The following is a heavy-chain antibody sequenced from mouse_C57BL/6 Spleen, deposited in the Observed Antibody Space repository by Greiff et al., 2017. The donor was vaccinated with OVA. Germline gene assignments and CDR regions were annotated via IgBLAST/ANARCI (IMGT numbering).Heavy chain of an antibody. J-gene: IGHJ1*03. V-gene: IGHV5-16*01. CDR2: INYDGSST. CDR3: ARENWDRWYFDV. Sequence: EVHLVESEGGLVQPGSSMKLSCTASGFTFSDYYMAWVRQVPEKGLEWVANINYDGSSTYYLDSLKSRFIISRDNAKNILYLQMSSLKSEDTATYYCARENWDRWYFDVWGTGTTVTVSS. D-gene: IGHD4-1*01. CDR1: GFTFSDYY.